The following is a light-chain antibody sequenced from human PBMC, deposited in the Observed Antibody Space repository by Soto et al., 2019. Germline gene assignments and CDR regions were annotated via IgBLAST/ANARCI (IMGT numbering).Light chain of an antibody. Sequence: IVLTQSPGTLSLSPGERATLSCRASQSVSSSYLAWYQQKPGQAPRLLTYGASSRATGIPDRCRGSGSGTDCTVSISRLEPEYFAVYFCQQYGSSPLTIGGGTKVDSK. CDR3: QQYGSSPLT. V-gene: IGKV3-20*01. J-gene: IGKJ4*01. CDR2: GAS. CDR1: QSVSSSY.